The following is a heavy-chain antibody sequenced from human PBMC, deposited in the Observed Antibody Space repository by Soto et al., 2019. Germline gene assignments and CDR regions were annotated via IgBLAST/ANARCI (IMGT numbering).Heavy chain of an antibody. V-gene: IGHV4-31*03. Sequence: QVQLQESGPGLVKPSQTLSLTCTVSRGSINSGGFFWSWIRQHPGKGLEWIGSISYSGRTYYTPSLRSRFTSSLDTSQNQFTLQLNSVTAADTAVYFGARDWDCSRGVCCAFDIWGHGTTVTVSS. CDR3: ARDWDCSRGVCCAFDI. CDR1: RGSINSGGFF. J-gene: IGHJ3*02. D-gene: IGHD2-8*01. CDR2: ISYSGRT.